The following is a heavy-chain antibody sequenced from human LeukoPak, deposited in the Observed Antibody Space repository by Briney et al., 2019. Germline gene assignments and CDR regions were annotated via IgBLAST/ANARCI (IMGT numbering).Heavy chain of an antibody. Sequence: GESLKISCKGSGYSFTSYWIGWVRQMPGKGLEWMGIIYPGDSDTRYSPSFQGQVAISADKSISTAYLQWSSLKASDTAMYYCARLTQYYDFWSGYSGYWGQGTLVTVSS. CDR3: ARLTQYYDFWSGYSGY. D-gene: IGHD3-3*01. V-gene: IGHV5-51*01. CDR1: GYSFTSYW. J-gene: IGHJ4*02. CDR2: IYPGDSDT.